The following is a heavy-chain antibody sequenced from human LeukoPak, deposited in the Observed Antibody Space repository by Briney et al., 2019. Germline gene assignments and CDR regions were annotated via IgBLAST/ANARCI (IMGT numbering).Heavy chain of an antibody. D-gene: IGHD6-19*01. CDR3: ATKQWLAPPPDS. CDR2: INTDGTVT. J-gene: IGHJ4*02. Sequence: GGSLRLSCADSGFTFSKYWMLWVRQAPGKGLESVSRINTDGTVTTYADSVKGRFTVSRDNADNTMFLQMNSVRDEDTAVYYCATKQWLAPPPDSWGQGTPVTVSS. CDR1: GFTFSKYW. V-gene: IGHV3-74*01.